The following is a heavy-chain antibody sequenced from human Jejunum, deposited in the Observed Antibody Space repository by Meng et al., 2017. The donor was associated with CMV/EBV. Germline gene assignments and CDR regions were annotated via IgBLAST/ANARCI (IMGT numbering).Heavy chain of an antibody. J-gene: IGHJ4*02. CDR2: IYYTGRT. CDR3: ARDRGKQGGFDF. D-gene: IGHD3-16*01. CDR1: GGSIISYH. V-gene: IGHV4-59*01. Sequence: TVSGGSIISYHWSWIRQPPGKGLEWIGHIYYTGRTNYNPSLKSRVTISSDTSKNQFSLKLSSVTAADTAVYYCARDRGKQGGFDFWGQGTLVTVSS.